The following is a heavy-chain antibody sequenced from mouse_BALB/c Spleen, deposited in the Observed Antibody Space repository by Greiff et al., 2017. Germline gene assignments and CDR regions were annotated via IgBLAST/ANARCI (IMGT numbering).Heavy chain of an antibody. Sequence: QVQLQQPGAELVKPGASVKLSSKASGYTFTSYWMHWVKQRPGQGLEWIGEIDPSDSYTNYNQKFKGKATLTVDKSSSTAYMQLSSLTSEDSAVYYCARLTTASYYYAMDYWGQGTSVTVSS. V-gene: IGHV1-69*02. J-gene: IGHJ4*01. CDR2: IDPSDSYT. CDR1: GYTFTSYW. D-gene: IGHD1-2*01. CDR3: ARLTTASYYYAMDY.